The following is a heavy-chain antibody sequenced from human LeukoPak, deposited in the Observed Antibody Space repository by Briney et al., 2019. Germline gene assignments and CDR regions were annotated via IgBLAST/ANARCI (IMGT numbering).Heavy chain of an antibody. CDR2: IYYSGNT. CDR1: GASISSSY. Sequence: SETLTLTCTVSGASISSSYWSWIRQAPGKGLEYIGDIYYSGNTNCNPSLKSRVTMSVDTSKNQFSLTLSSVTAADTAVYYCARLGKEVTYRAYYFDYWGQGTLVTVSS. CDR3: ARLGKEVTYRAYYFDY. D-gene: IGHD5-18*01. J-gene: IGHJ4*02. V-gene: IGHV4-59*08.